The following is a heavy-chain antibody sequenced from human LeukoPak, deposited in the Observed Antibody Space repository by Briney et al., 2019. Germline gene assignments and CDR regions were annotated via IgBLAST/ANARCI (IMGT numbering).Heavy chain of an antibody. CDR3: ARQEGFYYDSSGHKGLGFDP. D-gene: IGHD3-22*01. CDR1: GYSFTSYW. V-gene: IGHV5-51*01. J-gene: IGHJ5*02. CDR2: IYPGDSDT. Sequence: GESLKISCKGSGYSFTSYWIGWVRQMPGKGLEWMGIIYPGDSDTRYSPSFQGQVTISADKSISTAYLQWSSLKASDTAMYYCARQEGFYYDSSGHKGLGFDPWGQGTLVTVSS.